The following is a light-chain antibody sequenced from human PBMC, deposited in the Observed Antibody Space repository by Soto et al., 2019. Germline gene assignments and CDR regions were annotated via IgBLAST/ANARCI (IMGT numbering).Light chain of an antibody. Sequence: MREAAATLSVSPGERAIFSFRASQSVDSKLAWYQQKLGQAPRLLIYDASTRATGIPARFSGSGSGTEFTLTISSLQSEDFAIYYCQQYYVWNTFGGGTKV. CDR3: QQYYVWNT. CDR2: DAS. J-gene: IGKJ4*01. CDR1: QSVDSK. V-gene: IGKV3D-15*01.